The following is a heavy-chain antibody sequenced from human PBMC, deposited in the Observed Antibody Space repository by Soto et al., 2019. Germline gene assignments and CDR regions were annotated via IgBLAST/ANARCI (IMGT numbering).Heavy chain of an antibody. CDR1: GYTFTSYG. CDR2: IGAYNGNT. J-gene: IGHJ3*02. V-gene: IGHV1-18*01. D-gene: IGHD6-6*01. CDR3: VSAASRPTRPEPGPFDI. Sequence: ASLKVGCKASGYTFTSYGISWVRQAPGQGLEWMGWIGAYNGNTNCAQKLEGRVTMTTDTSTSTAYMELSSLRSDDTAMYYCVSAASRPTRPEPGPFDIWGEATMVTVS.